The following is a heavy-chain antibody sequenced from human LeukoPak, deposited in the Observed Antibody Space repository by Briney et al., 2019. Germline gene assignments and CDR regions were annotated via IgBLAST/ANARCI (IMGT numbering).Heavy chain of an antibody. Sequence: SETLPLTCTVSGGSISSSSYYWGWIRQPPGKGLEWIGSIYYSGSTYYNPSLKSRVTISVDTSKNQFSLKLSSVTAADTAVYYCARDEIVGATIDYWGQGTLVTVSS. J-gene: IGHJ4*02. CDR2: IYYSGST. D-gene: IGHD1-26*01. CDR1: GGSISSSSYY. CDR3: ARDEIVGATIDY. V-gene: IGHV4-39*07.